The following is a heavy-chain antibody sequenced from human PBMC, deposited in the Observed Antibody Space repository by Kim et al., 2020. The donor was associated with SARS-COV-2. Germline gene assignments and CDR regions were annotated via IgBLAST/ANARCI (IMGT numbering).Heavy chain of an antibody. CDR3: ARGQIVVVPAALGVVMYYYYYMDV. CDR1: GVSFSGYY. Sequence: SETLSLTCAVYGVSFSGYYWSWIRQPPGKGLEWIGEINHSGSTNYNPSLKSRVTISVDTSKNQFSLKLSSVIAADTAVYYCARGQIVVVPAALGVVMYYYYYMDVWGKGATVTVSS. CDR2: INHSGST. J-gene: IGHJ6*03. D-gene: IGHD2-2*01. V-gene: IGHV4-34*01.